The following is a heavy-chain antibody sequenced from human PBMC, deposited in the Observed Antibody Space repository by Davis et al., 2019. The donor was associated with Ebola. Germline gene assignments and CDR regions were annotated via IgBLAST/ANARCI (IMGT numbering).Heavy chain of an antibody. V-gene: IGHV4-31*03. CDR1: GGSISSGGYY. D-gene: IGHD4-17*01. CDR3: ATQYDYGDPPDV. J-gene: IGHJ6*04. Sequence: LRLSCTVSGGSISSGGYYWSWIRQHPGKGLEWIGYIYYSGSTYYNPSLKSRVTISVDTSKNQFSLKLSSVTAADTAVYYCATQYDYGDPPDVWGKGTTVTVSS. CDR2: IYYSGST.